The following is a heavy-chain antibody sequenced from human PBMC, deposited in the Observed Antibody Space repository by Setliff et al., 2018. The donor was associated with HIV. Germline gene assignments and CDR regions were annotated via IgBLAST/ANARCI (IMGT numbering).Heavy chain of an antibody. J-gene: IGHJ6*03. CDR1: GGSFSGNY. CDR2: INHGGST. D-gene: IGHD6-19*01. CDR3: ARASGDTSKFVNYYYYYMDV. Sequence: SETLSLTCTVYGGSFSGNYWSWIRQPPGKGLEWIGDINHGGSTNYNPSLKSRVTISVDMSKNQISLKLSSVTAADTAVYYCARASGDTSKFVNYYYYYMDVWGKGTTVTVSS. V-gene: IGHV4-34*01.